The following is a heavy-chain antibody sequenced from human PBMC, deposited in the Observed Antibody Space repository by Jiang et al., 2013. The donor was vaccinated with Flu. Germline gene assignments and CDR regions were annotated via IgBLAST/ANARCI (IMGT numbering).Heavy chain of an antibody. J-gene: IGHJ6*02. CDR1: GYTFTSYG. Sequence: QSGAEVKKPGAAVKVSCKASGYTFTSYGINWVRQAPGQGLEWLGRISANKGNTKYARRIQGRVTMTTETSTTTAYMELKSLRSDDTAIYYCVRDDSAYYYDLGDYSYGMDVWGQGTT. V-gene: IGHV1-18*04. CDR3: VRDDSAYYYDLGDYSYGMDV. CDR2: ISANKGNT. D-gene: IGHD3-22*01.